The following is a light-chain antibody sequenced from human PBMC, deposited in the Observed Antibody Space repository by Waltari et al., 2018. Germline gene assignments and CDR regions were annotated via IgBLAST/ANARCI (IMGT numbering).Light chain of an antibody. CDR2: EAS. Sequence: EIVLTQSPATLSLSPGERATLSCRASQSVSSYLAWYQQKPGQAPRLLIHEASNRATGIPATFSGSGSGTDFTLTISSLEPEDFAVYYCQQRSNWPPLTFGGGTKVAIK. CDR3: QQRSNWPPLT. V-gene: IGKV3-11*01. J-gene: IGKJ4*01. CDR1: QSVSSY.